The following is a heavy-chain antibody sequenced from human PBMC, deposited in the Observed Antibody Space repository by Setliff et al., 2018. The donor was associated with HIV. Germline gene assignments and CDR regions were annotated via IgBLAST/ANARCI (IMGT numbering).Heavy chain of an antibody. V-gene: IGHV4-59*11. Sequence: PSETLSLTCTVSGDSISNHFWSWLRQPPGKGLEWIGTLYFSGGTSYNSSLKSRVTISGDTPNNQFSLNLTSVTTADTAVYYCARPVSKNFYGMDVWGLGTTVTVSS. CDR1: GDSISNHF. CDR3: ARPVSKNFYGMDV. J-gene: IGHJ6*02. CDR2: LYFSGGT.